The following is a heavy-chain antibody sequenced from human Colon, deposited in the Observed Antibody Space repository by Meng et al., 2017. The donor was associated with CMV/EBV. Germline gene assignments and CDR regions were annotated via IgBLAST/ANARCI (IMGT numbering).Heavy chain of an antibody. Sequence: GESLKISCGASGFTFSSYGIHWVRQAPGKGLEWVAFIRFDGQNKDYADSVKGRFTVSRDNSKNTLYLQMNSLRTEDTAVYYCAKGGAAAGYYFDYWGQGTLVTVSS. CDR1: GFTFSSYG. CDR3: AKGGAAAGYYFDY. V-gene: IGHV3-30*02. CDR2: IRFDGQNK. D-gene: IGHD6-25*01. J-gene: IGHJ4*02.